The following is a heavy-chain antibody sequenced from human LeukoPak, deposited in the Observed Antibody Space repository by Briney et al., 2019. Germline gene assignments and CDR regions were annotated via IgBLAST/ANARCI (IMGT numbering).Heavy chain of an antibody. V-gene: IGHV3-7*01. Sequence: PGGPLRLSCAASGFTFSSAWMTWVRRAPGKGLEWVATIKDDGSDKYYVDSVKGRFTISRDNAKKSLWLQMNSLRVEDTAMYYCADLGSRDWGQGTLVTVSS. CDR1: GFTFSSAW. D-gene: IGHD3-16*01. J-gene: IGHJ4*02. CDR2: IKDDGSDK. CDR3: ADLGSRD.